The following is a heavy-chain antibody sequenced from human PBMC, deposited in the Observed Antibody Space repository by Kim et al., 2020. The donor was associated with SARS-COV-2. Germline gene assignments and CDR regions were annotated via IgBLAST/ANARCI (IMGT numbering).Heavy chain of an antibody. CDR2: IKSKTDGGTT. J-gene: IGHJ6*02. CDR1: GFTFSNAW. CDR3: TTLRAGWYNYYYGMDV. D-gene: IGHD4-17*01. Sequence: GGSLRLSCAASGFTFSNAWMSWVRQAPGKGLEWVGRIKSKTDGGTTDYAAPVKGRFTISRDDSKNTLYLQMNSLKTEDTAVYYCTTLRAGWYNYYYGMDVWGQGTTVTVSS. V-gene: IGHV3-15*01.